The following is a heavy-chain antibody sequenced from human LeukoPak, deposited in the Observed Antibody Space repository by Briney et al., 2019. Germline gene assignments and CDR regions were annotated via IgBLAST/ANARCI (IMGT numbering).Heavy chain of an antibody. CDR3: ARDQASGSYFY. D-gene: IGHD1-26*01. CDR1: GFTFSSYS. V-gene: IGHV3-21*01. CDR2: ISSSSGYI. Sequence: RGSLRLSCAASGFTFSSYSMNWVRQAPGKGLEWVSSISSSSGYIYYADSVKGRFTISRDNAKNSLYLQMNSLRAEDTAVYYCARDQASGSYFYWGQGTLVTVSS. J-gene: IGHJ4*02.